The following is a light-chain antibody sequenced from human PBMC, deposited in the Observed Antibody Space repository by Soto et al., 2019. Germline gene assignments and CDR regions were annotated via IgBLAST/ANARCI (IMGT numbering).Light chain of an antibody. J-gene: IGLJ1*01. CDR2: NNN. V-gene: IGLV1-47*02. CDR1: SSNIGSNY. CDR3: SSWEGSLSGYV. Sequence: QSVLTQPPSASGTPGQGVTISCSGSSSNIGSNYVYWYQQLPGTAPKLLIYNNNQRPSGVPDRFSASKSGTSASLAIRGLRSDDAADYYCSSWEGSLSGYVFGAGTKVTVL.